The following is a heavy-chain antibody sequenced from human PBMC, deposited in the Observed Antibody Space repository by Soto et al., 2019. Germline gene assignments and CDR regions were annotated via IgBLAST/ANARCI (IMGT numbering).Heavy chain of an antibody. V-gene: IGHV3-33*01. CDR2: IWDDGSNK. CDR1: GFTFSSYG. J-gene: IGHJ4*02. CDR3: VRDTYCTTSSCYVFEY. D-gene: IGHD2-2*01. Sequence: QVQLVESGGGVVQPGGSRKLSCAASGFTFSSYGMHWVRQPPGKGLGWVAVIWDDGSNKFYADSVKGRFTLSRDNFKNTVYLQMSSLGAEDTAVYYCVRDTYCTTSSCYVFEYWGQGVLVTVSS.